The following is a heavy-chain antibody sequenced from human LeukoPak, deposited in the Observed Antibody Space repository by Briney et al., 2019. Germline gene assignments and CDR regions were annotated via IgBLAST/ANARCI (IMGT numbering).Heavy chain of an antibody. CDR1: GVSISSGGYY. CDR3: ARVEYSSSSEY. CDR2: IYYSGST. J-gene: IGHJ4*02. D-gene: IGHD6-6*01. Sequence: SQTLSLTCTVSGVSISSGGYYWRWIRQHPGKGLEWIGYIYYSGSTYYNPSLKSRVTISVDTSKNQFSLKLSSVTAADTAVYYCARVEYSSSSEYWGQGTLVTVSS. V-gene: IGHV4-31*03.